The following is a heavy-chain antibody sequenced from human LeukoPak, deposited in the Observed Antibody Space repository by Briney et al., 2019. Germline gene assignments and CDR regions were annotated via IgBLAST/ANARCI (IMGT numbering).Heavy chain of an antibody. Sequence: GGSLRLSCAASGFTFSDYWMSWVRQAPGKGLEWVAIIKQDGSEKYYVDSVKGRFTISRDNAKNSLYLQMNSLRAEDTAVYYCAKIDNWGSSFHDAFDIWGQGTMVTVSS. D-gene: IGHD7-27*01. CDR2: IKQDGSEK. V-gene: IGHV3-7*01. J-gene: IGHJ3*02. CDR3: AKIDNWGSSFHDAFDI. CDR1: GFTFSDYW.